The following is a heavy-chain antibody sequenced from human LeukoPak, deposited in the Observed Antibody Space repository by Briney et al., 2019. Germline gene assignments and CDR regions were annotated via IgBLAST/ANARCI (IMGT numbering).Heavy chain of an antibody. J-gene: IGHJ4*02. CDR2: IKSKTDGGTT. V-gene: IGHV3-15*01. D-gene: IGHD2-15*01. Sequence: PGGSLRLSFAASGFTFSNAWMSWVRQAPGKGLEWVGRIKSKTDGGTTDYAAPVKGRFTISRDDSKNTLYLQMNSLKTEDTAVYYCTTGLTRYCSGGSCYYFDYWGQGTLVTVPS. CDR1: GFTFSNAW. CDR3: TTGLTRYCSGGSCYYFDY.